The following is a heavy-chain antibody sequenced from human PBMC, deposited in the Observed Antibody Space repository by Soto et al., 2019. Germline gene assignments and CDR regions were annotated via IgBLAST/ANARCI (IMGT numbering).Heavy chain of an antibody. Sequence: QVQMVQSGAEVKKPGASVKVSCKASGYTFTGYDINWVRQAPGQGLEWMGWMNPNSGNTGYAQKFQGRVTMTRNTSISTAYMALSSLRSEDTAVYYWARALRNPTAAGNWFDPWGQGTLVTVSS. CDR1: GYTFTGYD. D-gene: IGHD6-13*01. J-gene: IGHJ5*02. V-gene: IGHV1-8*01. CDR2: MNPNSGNT. CDR3: ARALRNPTAAGNWFDP.